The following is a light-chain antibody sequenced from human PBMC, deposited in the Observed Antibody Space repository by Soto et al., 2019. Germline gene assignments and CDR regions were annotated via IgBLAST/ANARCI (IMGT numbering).Light chain of an antibody. V-gene: IGKV1-27*01. CDR3: QKYNGALWA. J-gene: IGKJ1*01. Sequence: DIQMTQSPSSLSASIGDSVTITCRASQGIANYLAWYQQKPGKVPKLLIYAASSLQSGVPSRFSGSGSGTDFTLTIRGLQPEDVATYYCQKYNGALWAFCPGTKVEVK. CDR1: QGIANY. CDR2: AAS.